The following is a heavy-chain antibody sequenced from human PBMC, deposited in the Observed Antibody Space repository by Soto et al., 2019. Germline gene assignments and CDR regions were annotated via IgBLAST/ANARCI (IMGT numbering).Heavy chain of an antibody. V-gene: IGHV3-7*01. CDR2: IKQDGSET. J-gene: IGHJ4*02. Sequence: EVQLVESGGGLVQPGVSLRLSCGASGFTFSSYWMNWVRQAPGKGLEWVANIKQDGSETSYVDSVKCRFTISRDNAKNSLYLQMDSLRAEDTAVYYCARVDDSAWYTRDYWGQGTLVTVSS. D-gene: IGHD6-19*01. CDR3: ARVDDSAWYTRDY. CDR1: GFTFSSYW.